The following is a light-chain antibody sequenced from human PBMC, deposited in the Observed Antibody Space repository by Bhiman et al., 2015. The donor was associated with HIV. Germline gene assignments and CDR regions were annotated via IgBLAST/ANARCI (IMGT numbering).Light chain of an antibody. CDR3: QSYDSGLSGSA. CDR1: SSDVGGYNY. V-gene: IGLV2-14*03. Sequence: QSALTQPASVSGSPGQSITISCTGTSSDVGGYNYVSWYQQHPGKAPKLMIYDVNKRPSGVPDRFSGSKSGTSASLAITGLQAEDEADYYCQSYDSGLSGSAFGGGTKLTVL. CDR2: DVN. J-gene: IGLJ2*01.